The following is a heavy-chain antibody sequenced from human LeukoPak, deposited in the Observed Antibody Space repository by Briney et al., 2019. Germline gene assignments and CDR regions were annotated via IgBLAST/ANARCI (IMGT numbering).Heavy chain of an antibody. CDR3: ARGKYYYDTTPGY. J-gene: IGHJ4*02. D-gene: IGHD3-22*01. CDR2: IYYSGST. Sequence: PSETLSLTCTVSGGSISSYYWSWIRQPPGKGLEWIGYIYYSGSTNYNPSLKSRVTISVDTSKNQFSLKLSSVTAADTAVYYCARGKYYYDTTPGYWGQGTLVTVSS. V-gene: IGHV4-59*01. CDR1: GGSISSYY.